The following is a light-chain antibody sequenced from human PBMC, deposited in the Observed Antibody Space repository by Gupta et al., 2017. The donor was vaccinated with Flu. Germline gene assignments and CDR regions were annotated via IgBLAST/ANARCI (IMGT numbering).Light chain of an antibody. CDR2: GAS. CDR3: QQYGSSPKT. Sequence: EIVLTQSPGTLPLSPGERSTLSCRASQSVRSSYLAWYQQKPGQAPRLLVYGASSRATGIPDRFSGSGSGTDSTLTISRLEPEDLAVYYCQQYGSSPKTFGPGTKVEI. V-gene: IGKV3-20*01. CDR1: QSVRSSY. J-gene: IGKJ1*01.